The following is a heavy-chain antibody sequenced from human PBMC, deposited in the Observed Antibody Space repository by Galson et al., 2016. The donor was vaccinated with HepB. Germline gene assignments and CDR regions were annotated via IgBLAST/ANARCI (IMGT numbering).Heavy chain of an antibody. CDR2: ISSGSTIT. CDR1: GFTFRDSY. V-gene: IGHV3-11*06. Sequence: SLRLSCAGSGFTFRDSYMSWFRQAPGKGLEWISYISSGSTITDYADSVKGRFTVSRDNANSSVYLQMNSLRVEDTAMYYCASDRNAAGADIWGQGTLVTVSS. J-gene: IGHJ4*02. CDR3: ASDRNAAGADI. D-gene: IGHD6-13*01.